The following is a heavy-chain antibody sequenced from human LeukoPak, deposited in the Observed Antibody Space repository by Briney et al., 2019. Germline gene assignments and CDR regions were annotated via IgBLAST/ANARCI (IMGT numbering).Heavy chain of an antibody. CDR3: AREAGPAYCSTTSCLNWFDP. J-gene: IGHJ5*02. D-gene: IGHD2-2*01. CDR1: RFTFSSSW. Sequence: GGSLRLSCEASRFTFSSSWMSWVRQAPGKGLEWVANIKQDGSDKYYVDSVKGRFTISRDNAKNSLYLEMNGLRAEDTAVYYCAREAGPAYCSTTSCLNWFDPWGQGTLVTVSS. CDR2: IKQDGSDK. V-gene: IGHV3-7*05.